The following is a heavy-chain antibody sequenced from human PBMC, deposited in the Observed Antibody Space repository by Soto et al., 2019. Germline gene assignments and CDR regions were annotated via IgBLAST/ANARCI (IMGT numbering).Heavy chain of an antibody. Sequence: GGSLRLSCAASGFTFSSYSMNWVRQAPGKGLEWVSYISSSSSTIYYADSVKGRFTISRDNAKNSLYLQMNSLRAEDTAVYYCASIFSAYGSGRYLSRGQGTLVTGSS. J-gene: IGHJ4*02. D-gene: IGHD3-10*01. V-gene: IGHV3-48*01. CDR2: ISSSSSTI. CDR1: GFTFSSYS. CDR3: ASIFSAYGSGRYLS.